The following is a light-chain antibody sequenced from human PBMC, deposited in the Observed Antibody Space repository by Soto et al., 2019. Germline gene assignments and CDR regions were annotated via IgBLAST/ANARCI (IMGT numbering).Light chain of an antibody. J-gene: IGLJ1*01. V-gene: IGLV2-14*03. CDR2: EVR. Sequence: QSALTQPASVSGAPVQSISISCTGNRINVGAYDFVSWYQQHPDKAPKLMIYEVRNRPSGVSNRFSGSKSVNTATLTISGLQAEDEADYYCSSYTTSSTRVFGTGTKVTDL. CDR1: RINVGAYDF. CDR3: SSYTTSSTRV.